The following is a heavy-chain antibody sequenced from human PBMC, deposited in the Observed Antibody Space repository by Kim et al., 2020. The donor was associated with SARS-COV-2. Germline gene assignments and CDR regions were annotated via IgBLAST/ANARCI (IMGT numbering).Heavy chain of an antibody. V-gene: IGHV4-59*13. CDR2: IYYSGST. Sequence: SETLSLTCTVSGGSISSYYWSWIRQPPGKGLEWIGYIYYSGSTNYNPSLKSRVTISVDTSKNQFSQKLSSVTAADTAVYYCASGGGYSYGYYPLDYWGQGTLVTVSS. CDR1: GGSISSYY. J-gene: IGHJ4*02. CDR3: ASGGGYSYGYYPLDY. D-gene: IGHD5-18*01.